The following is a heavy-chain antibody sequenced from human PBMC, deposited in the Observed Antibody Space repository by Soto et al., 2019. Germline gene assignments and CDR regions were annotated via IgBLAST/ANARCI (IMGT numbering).Heavy chain of an antibody. Sequence: EVQLVESGGGLVQPGGSLRLSCAGSRFTFSNYWMHWVRQAPGKGLVWVSRINSDGSSTSYADSVKGRFTISRDNAKNTMDLQMNSLRAEDTAVYYCAKGRARVLDYWGQGSLVTVSS. CDR2: INSDGSST. J-gene: IGHJ4*02. CDR1: RFTFSNYW. D-gene: IGHD1-26*01. CDR3: AKGRARVLDY. V-gene: IGHV3-74*01.